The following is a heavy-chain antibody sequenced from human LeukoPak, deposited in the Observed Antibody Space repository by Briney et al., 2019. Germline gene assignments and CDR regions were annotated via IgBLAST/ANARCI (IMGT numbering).Heavy chain of an antibody. Sequence: SETLSLTCTVSGGSISSSSYYWGWIRQPPGKGLEWIGSIYYSGSTYYNPSLKSRVTISVDTSKNQFSLKLSSVTAADTAVYYCARTYGSGSYYYYYYMDVWGKGTTVTISS. V-gene: IGHV4-39*07. D-gene: IGHD3-10*01. CDR3: ARTYGSGSYYYYYYMDV. J-gene: IGHJ6*03. CDR1: GGSISSSSYY. CDR2: IYYSGST.